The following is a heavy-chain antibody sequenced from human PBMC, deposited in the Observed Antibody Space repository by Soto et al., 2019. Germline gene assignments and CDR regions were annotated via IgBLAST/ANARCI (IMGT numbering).Heavy chain of an antibody. J-gene: IGHJ6*02. CDR3: AKDVVVGATTGLGDYYYYSGMDV. CDR1: GFTFSSYG. Sequence: QVQLVESGGGVVQPGRSLRLSCAASGFTFSSYGMHWVRQAPGKGLEWVAVISYDGSNKYYADSVKGRFTISRDNSKNALYLQMNGLRAEDTAVYYCAKDVVVGATTGLGDYYYYSGMDVWSQGTTVTVSS. D-gene: IGHD1-26*01. V-gene: IGHV3-30*18. CDR2: ISYDGSNK.